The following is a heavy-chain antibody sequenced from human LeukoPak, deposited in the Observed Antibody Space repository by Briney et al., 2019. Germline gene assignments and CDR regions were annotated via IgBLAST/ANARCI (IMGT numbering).Heavy chain of an antibody. J-gene: IGHJ6*03. CDR1: GFIFSNYG. CDR3: TRDAPYMDV. V-gene: IGHV3-30-3*01. Sequence: KSGGSLRLSCAGSGFIFSNYGIYWVRQAPGKGLEWVAIVSHDGNNEFYADSVKGRFTISRDNSKNILYLQMNSLTPEDTAVYYCTRDAPYMDVWGKGTTVTVSS. CDR2: VSHDGNNE.